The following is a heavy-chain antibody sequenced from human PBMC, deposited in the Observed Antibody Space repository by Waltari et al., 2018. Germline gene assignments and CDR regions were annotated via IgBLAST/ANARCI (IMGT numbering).Heavy chain of an antibody. CDR1: KVMFSNYA. V-gene: IGHV1-69*08. CDR2: IIPVFDTA. CDR3: ATSKKAYDSSDFCD. Sequence: QVQLVQSGAEVKRPGVSVRVSCRTSKVMFSNYAFSWVRQAPGQGLEWMGRIIPVFDTANYAQKFRGRVMITADKSSNTIYMELSSLRSEDTAVYYCATSKKAYDSSDFCDWGQGTLVTVSS. J-gene: IGHJ4*02. D-gene: IGHD3-22*01.